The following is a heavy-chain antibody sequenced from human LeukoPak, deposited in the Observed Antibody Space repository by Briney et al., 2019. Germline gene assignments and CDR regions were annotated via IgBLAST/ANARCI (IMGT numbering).Heavy chain of an antibody. V-gene: IGHV3-30-3*01. J-gene: IGHJ3*02. D-gene: IGHD4-17*01. CDR2: ISYDGSNK. CDR3: ARDGDNLAFDI. CDR1: GFTFSSYA. Sequence: GGSLRLSCAASGFTFSSYAMHWVRQAPGKGLEWVAVISYDGSNKYYADSVKGRFTISRDNSKNTLYLQMNSLRAEDTAVYYCARDGDNLAFDIWGQGTMVTVSS.